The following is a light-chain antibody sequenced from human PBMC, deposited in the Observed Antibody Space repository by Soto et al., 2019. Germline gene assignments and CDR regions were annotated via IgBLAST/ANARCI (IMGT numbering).Light chain of an antibody. CDR1: QSVSSN. CDR3: QQYNTYPALT. Sequence: EIVMTQSPATLSVSRGERATLSCRASQSVSSNLAWYQQKVGQASMVLIYDASTRDTGIPGRFSGSGSGTEFTLTISNLQSEDFVVYYCQQYNTYPALTFGGGSTGEIK. CDR2: DAS. V-gene: IGKV3-15*01. J-gene: IGKJ4*01.